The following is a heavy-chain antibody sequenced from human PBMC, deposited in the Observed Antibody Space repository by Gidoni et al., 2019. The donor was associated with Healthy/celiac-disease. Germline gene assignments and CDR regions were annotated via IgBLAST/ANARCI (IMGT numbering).Heavy chain of an antibody. J-gene: IGHJ3*02. Sequence: VQLVECGGGVVQPGRYLRLSCGVSGFNFSSYGMHWVRQDPGKGLEWVAVIWYDGSNKYYADSVKGRFTISRDNSKNTLYLQMNSLRAEDTAVYYCARDRGGSLDAFDIWGQGTMVTVSS. CDR1: GFNFSSYG. V-gene: IGHV3-33*01. CDR3: ARDRGGSLDAFDI. D-gene: IGHD3-16*01. CDR2: IWYDGSNK.